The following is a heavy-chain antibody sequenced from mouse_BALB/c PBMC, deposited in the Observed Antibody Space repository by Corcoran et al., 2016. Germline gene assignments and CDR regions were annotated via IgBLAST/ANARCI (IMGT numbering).Heavy chain of an antibody. J-gene: IGHJ3*01. CDR3: ARWGITTAFAY. D-gene: IGHD1-2*01. Sequence: EVQLQQSGPELVKPGASVKMSCKASGYTFTSYVMHWVKQKPGQGLEWIGYINPYNDGTKYNEKFNGKATLTSDKSSSTAYMELSSLTSEDSAVYYCARWGITTAFAYWRQGTLVTVSA. CDR2: INPYNDGT. V-gene: IGHV1S136*01. CDR1: GYTFTSYV.